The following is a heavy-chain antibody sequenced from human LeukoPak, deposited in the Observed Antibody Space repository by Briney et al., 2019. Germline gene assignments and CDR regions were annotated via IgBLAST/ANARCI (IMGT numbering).Heavy chain of an antibody. D-gene: IGHD1-14*01. CDR2: IAYDGSRA. Sequence: GGSLRLSCAGSGFTFGGYGMHWFRQTPDKGLEWVAVIAYDGSRAFYADSVKGRFTISRDNSKNTMSVQMDDLRAEDTAVYYCTRYNNDHFDYWGQGTLVTVSS. CDR3: TRYNNDHFDY. J-gene: IGHJ4*02. V-gene: IGHV3-33*01. CDR1: GFTFGGYG.